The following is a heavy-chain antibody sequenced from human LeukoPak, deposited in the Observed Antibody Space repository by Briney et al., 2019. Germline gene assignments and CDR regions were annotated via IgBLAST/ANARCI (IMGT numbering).Heavy chain of an antibody. CDR3: ARGSKSQWLVQRWFDP. CDR2: IYYSGST. Sequence: SETLSLTCTVSGGSITSSGYYWGWLRQPPGKGLEWIGSIYYSGSTYYNPSLKSRVTISVDTSKNQFSLKLSSVTAADTAVYYCARGSKSQWLVQRWFDPWGQGTLVTVSS. D-gene: IGHD6-19*01. CDR1: GGSITSSGYY. V-gene: IGHV4-39*07. J-gene: IGHJ5*02.